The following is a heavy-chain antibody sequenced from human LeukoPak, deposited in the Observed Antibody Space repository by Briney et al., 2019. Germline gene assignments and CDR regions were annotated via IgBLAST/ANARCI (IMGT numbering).Heavy chain of an antibody. CDR2: IVGDGGST. D-gene: IGHD6-13*01. Sequence: GGSLRLSCAASGFPFSSYAMSWVRQAPGKGLELVSAIVGDGGSTYYADSVKGRFTISRDNSNNTLYLQMNNLRAEDTAVYYCAKTHSSSWHPLDFWGQGTLVTVSS. CDR3: AKTHSSSWHPLDF. J-gene: IGHJ4*02. CDR1: GFPFSSYA. V-gene: IGHV3-23*01.